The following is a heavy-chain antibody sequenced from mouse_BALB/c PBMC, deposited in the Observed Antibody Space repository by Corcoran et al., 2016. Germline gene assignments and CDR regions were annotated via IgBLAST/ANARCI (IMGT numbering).Heavy chain of an antibody. CDR2: ILPGSGST. J-gene: IGHJ4*01. Sequence: QVQLQQSGAELMKPGASVKISCKATGYTFRSYWIEWVKQRPGHGLEWIGEILPGSGSTNYNEKVKGKATFTADTSSNTAYMQLSSLTSEDSAVYYCAKGLLDYAMDYWGQGTSVTVSS. CDR1: GYTFRSYW. CDR3: AKGLLDYAMDY. D-gene: IGHD2-3*01. V-gene: IGHV1-9*01.